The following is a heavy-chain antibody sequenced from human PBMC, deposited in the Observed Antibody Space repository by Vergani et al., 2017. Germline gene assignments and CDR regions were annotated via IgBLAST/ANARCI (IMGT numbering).Heavy chain of an antibody. CDR1: GFTLNTYG. D-gene: IGHD3-22*01. CDR3: GRDLSSGSMTFYRGSGYESKWALDY. V-gene: IGHV3-30*02. J-gene: IGHJ4*02. CDR2: IRYDGSSE. Sequence: QVQILQSGGGVVQPGGSLRLSCTLSGFTLNTYGIHWVRQAPGKGLEWVSFIRYDGSSEYYGDSVKGRFSVSRDNSKNSLYLHMNSLRPEDTAVYYCGRDLSSGSMTFYRGSGYESKWALDYWGQGTLVTVSS.